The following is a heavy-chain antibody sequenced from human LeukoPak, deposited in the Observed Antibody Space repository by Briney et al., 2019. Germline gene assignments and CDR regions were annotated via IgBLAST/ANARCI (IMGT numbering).Heavy chain of an antibody. CDR1: GGSISSGDYY. Sequence: PSETLSLTCTVSGGSISSGDYYWSWIRQPPGKGLEWIGYIYYSGSTYYNLSLKSRVTISVDTSKNQFSLKLSSVTAADTAVYYCARVGQLLWSESWGQGTLVTVSS. CDR2: IYYSGST. D-gene: IGHD3-10*01. V-gene: IGHV4-30-4*01. J-gene: IGHJ4*02. CDR3: ARVGQLLWSES.